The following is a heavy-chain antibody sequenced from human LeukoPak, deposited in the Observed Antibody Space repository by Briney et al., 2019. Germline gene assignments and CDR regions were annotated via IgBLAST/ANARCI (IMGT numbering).Heavy chain of an antibody. CDR2: INSDGSST. D-gene: IGHD6-25*01. CDR1: GFTFRIFR. J-gene: IGHJ4*01. V-gene: IGHV3-74*01. CDR3: ARKPAPAD. Sequence: GGSLRLSCATSGFTFRIFRMHWVRQVPGKGLVWVSRINSDGSSTSYADSVKGRFTISRDNAKNTLYLQMNSLRVEDTAIYYCARKPAPADWGQGTLVTVSS.